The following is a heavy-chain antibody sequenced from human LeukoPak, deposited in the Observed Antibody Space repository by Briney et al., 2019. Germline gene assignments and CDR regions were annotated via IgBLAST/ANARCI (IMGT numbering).Heavy chain of an antibody. CDR3: ASLSYCDLGDDY. J-gene: IGHJ4*02. Sequence: SETLSLTCTVSGGSISSGGYYWSWIRQPAGKGLEWIGRIYTSGSTNYNPSLKSRVTISVDTSKNQFSLKLSSVTAADTAVYYCASLSYCDLGDDYWGQGTLVTVSS. CDR1: GGSISSGGYY. D-gene: IGHD3-3*01. V-gene: IGHV4-61*02. CDR2: IYTSGST.